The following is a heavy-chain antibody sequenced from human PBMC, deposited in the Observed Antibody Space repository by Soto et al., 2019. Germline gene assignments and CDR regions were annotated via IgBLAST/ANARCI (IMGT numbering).Heavy chain of an antibody. CDR1: GYTFTSYG. J-gene: IGHJ6*02. Sequence: QVQLVQSGAEVKKPGASVKVSCKASGYTFTSYGISWVRQAPGQGLEWMGWISAYNGNTNYAQKLQGRVTMTTDTSTSTAYMELRSLRSDDTAVYYCAREINFRVYDFWSGPIYYYSGMDVWGQGTTVTVSS. D-gene: IGHD3-3*01. CDR2: ISAYNGNT. V-gene: IGHV1-18*04. CDR3: AREINFRVYDFWSGPIYYYSGMDV.